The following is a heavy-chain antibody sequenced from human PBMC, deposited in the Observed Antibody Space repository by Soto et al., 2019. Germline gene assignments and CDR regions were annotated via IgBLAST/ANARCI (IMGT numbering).Heavy chain of an antibody. CDR1: GFTFSTSG. D-gene: IGHD2-15*01. CDR2: ISGSGSST. V-gene: IGHV3-23*01. J-gene: IGHJ6*03. CDR3: ARGRGYCSGGRCCQADYMDV. Sequence: PGGSLRLSCATSGFTFSTSGMSWVRQPPGKGLEWVSSISGSGSSTYYADSVRGRFTVSRDNAKNTLYLQMNSLRAEDTAVYYCARGRGYCSGGRCCQADYMDVWGKGTTVTVSS.